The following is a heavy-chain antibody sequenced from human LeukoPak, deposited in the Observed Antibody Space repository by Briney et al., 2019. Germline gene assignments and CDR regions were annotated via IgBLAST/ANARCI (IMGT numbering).Heavy chain of an antibody. D-gene: IGHD2-2*02. J-gene: IGHJ6*03. CDR1: GFTFSSYS. CDR3: ARGDIVVVPAAIDYYYYYMDV. CDR2: ISSSSSNI. Sequence: PGGSLRLSCAASGFTFSSYSMNWVRQAPGKGLEWVSSISSSSSNIYYADSVKGRFTISRDNAKNSLYLQMNSLRAEDTAVYYCARGDIVVVPAAIDYYYYYMDVWGKGTTVTVSS. V-gene: IGHV3-21*01.